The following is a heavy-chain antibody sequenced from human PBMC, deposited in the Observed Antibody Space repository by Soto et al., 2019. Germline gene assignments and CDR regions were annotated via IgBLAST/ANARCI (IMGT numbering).Heavy chain of an antibody. CDR1: GFIFSGSA. D-gene: IGHD1-26*01. J-gene: IGHJ3*02. V-gene: IGHV3-73*02. CDR3: ARIYSDALGI. Sequence: DVQLVESGGGLVQPGGSLKLSCAASGFIFSGSAIHWVRQASGKGLEWVARIRSKGNNYATAYAASVKGRFTISRDDSKKTAYLQLNSLKAEDTAIYYCARIYSDALGIWGQGTMVTVSS. CDR2: IRSKGNNYAT.